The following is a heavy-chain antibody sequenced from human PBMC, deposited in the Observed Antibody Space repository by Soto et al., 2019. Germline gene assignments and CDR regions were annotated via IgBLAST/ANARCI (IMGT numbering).Heavy chain of an antibody. J-gene: IGHJ4*02. CDR1: GYTFTSYG. V-gene: IGHV1-18*01. CDR3: ARSLNYDFWSGYHFDY. D-gene: IGHD3-3*01. CDR2: ISTYNGNT. Sequence: QVQLVQSGAEVKKPGASVKVSCKPSGYTFTSYGISWVRQAPGQGLEWMGWISTYNGNTNYAQKLQGRVIMTADTSTSTADMELRSLRSDDTAVYYCARSLNYDFWSGYHFDYCGQGTLVTVSS.